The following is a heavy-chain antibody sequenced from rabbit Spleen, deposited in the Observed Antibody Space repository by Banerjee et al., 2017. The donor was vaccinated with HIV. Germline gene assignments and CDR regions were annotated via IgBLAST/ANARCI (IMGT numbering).Heavy chain of an antibody. D-gene: IGHD1-1*01. CDR3: ARDLVAVIGWNFNL. CDR1: GVSFSSSSY. Sequence: QSLEESGGDLVKPGASLTLTCTASGVSFSSSSYMCWVRQAPGKGLEWIACINIVTGKSVYASWAEGRFIMSRTSSTTVTLQMTSLTAADTATYFCARDLVAVIGWNFNLWGPGTLVTVS. V-gene: IGHV1S40*01. J-gene: IGHJ4*01. CDR2: INIVTGKS.